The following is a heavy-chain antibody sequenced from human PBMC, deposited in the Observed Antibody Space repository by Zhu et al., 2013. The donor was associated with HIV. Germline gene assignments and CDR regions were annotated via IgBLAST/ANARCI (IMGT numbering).Heavy chain of an antibody. D-gene: IGHD6-19*01. V-gene: IGHV1-18*01. J-gene: IGHJ4*02. CDR1: GYTFTNYG. CDR3: ARDQVAGPFDY. CDR2: ISSYNGNT. Sequence: QLVQSGAEVKKPGASVKVSCKASGYTFTNYGITWVRQAPGQGLEWMGWISSYNGNTNYAQMLQGRVTMTTDASTSTAYMDLRSLRSDDTAVYYCARDQVAGPFDYWGQGTLVTVSS.